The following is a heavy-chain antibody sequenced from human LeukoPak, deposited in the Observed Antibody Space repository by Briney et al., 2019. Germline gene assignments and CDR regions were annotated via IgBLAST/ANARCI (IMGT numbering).Heavy chain of an antibody. V-gene: IGHV1-69*04. CDR3: ARLPRGPYSSGWYDY. D-gene: IGHD6-19*01. J-gene: IGHJ4*02. CDR2: IIPILGIA. Sequence: GASVKVSCKASGGTISSYAISWVRQAPGQGLEWMGRIIPILGIANYAQKFQGGVTITADKSTSTAYMELSSLRSEDTAVYYCARLPRGPYSSGWYDYWGQGTLVTVSS. CDR1: GGTISSYA.